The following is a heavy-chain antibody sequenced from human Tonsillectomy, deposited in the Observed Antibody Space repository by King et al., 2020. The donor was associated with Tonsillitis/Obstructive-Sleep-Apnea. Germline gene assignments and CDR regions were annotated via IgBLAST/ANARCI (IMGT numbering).Heavy chain of an antibody. D-gene: IGHD6-13*01. J-gene: IGHJ6*02. V-gene: IGHV4-34*01. CDR2: INDSGGA. CDR1: GGSFNGYY. CDR3: ARGSYSHNAMDV. Sequence: QVQLQQWGAGLLKPSETLSLTCAVYGGSFNGYYWSWIRQPPGKGLEWIGEINDSGGANYNPSLKSRVTISIDTSKNQFSLFLTYVTASDTAVYYCARGSYSHNAMDVWGQGTTVTVSS.